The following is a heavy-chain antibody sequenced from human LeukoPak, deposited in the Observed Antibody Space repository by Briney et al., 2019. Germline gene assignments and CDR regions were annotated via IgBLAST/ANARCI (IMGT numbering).Heavy chain of an antibody. D-gene: IGHD5-18*01. CDR1: GYSISSGYS. CDR2: MYHSGGT. CDR3: ARDRGADTASTD. Sequence: SETLSLTCTVSGYSISSGYSWGWIRQPPGKGLEWIGTMYHSGGTYYNPSLKSRVTISVDTSKNQFSLRLSSVTAADTAMYYCARDRGADTASTDWGQGTLVTVSS. J-gene: IGHJ4*02. V-gene: IGHV4-38-2*02.